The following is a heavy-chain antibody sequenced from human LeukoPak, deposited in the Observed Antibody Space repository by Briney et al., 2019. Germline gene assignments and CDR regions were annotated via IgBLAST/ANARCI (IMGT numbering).Heavy chain of an antibody. J-gene: IGHJ6*03. V-gene: IGHV1-18*01. CDR2: ISAYNGNT. D-gene: IGHD3-3*01. Sequence: ASVKVSCKASGYTFTSYGISWVRQAPGQGLEWMGWISAYNGNTNYARKLQGRVTMTTDTSTSTVYMELRSLRSDDTAVYYCAREASYYDFWSGYRHYYYYYYMDVWGKGTTVTVSS. CDR1: GYTFTSYG. CDR3: AREASYYDFWSGYRHYYYYYYMDV.